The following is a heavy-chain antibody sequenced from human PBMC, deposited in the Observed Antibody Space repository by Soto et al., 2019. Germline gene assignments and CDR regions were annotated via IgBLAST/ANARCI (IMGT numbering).Heavy chain of an antibody. CDR2: ISSSSSYI. CDR1: GFTFSSYS. D-gene: IGHD6-19*01. J-gene: IGHJ6*02. V-gene: IGHV3-21*01. Sequence: EVQLVESGGGLVKRGGSLRLSCAASGFTFSSYSMNWVLQAPGKGLEWVSSISSSSSYIYYADSVKGRFTISRDNAKNSLYLQMNSLRAEDTAVYYCASLYSSGWYGDYYYGMDVWGQGTTVTVSS. CDR3: ASLYSSGWYGDYYYGMDV.